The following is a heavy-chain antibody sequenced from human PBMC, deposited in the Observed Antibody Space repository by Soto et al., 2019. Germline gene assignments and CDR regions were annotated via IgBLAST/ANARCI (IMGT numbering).Heavy chain of an antibody. Sequence: GSLRLSCAASGFTFSSYSMNWVRQAPGKGLEWVSSISISSSYIYYADSVKGRFTISRDNAKNSLYLQMNSLRAEDTAVYYCAATSSAVAKFGPLDYWGQGTLVTVSS. CDR3: AATSSAVAKFGPLDY. D-gene: IGHD6-19*01. J-gene: IGHJ4*02. V-gene: IGHV3-21*01. CDR1: GFTFSSYS. CDR2: ISISSSYI.